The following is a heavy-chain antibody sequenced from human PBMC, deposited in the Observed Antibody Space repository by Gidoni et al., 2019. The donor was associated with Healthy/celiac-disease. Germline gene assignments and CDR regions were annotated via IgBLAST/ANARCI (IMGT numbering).Heavy chain of an antibody. Sequence: QLQLQESGPGLVKPSETLYLTCTVSGGSIISSSYYWGWIRKPPGKGLDCIGSIHYSGSTYYNPSLNSRVTRSVDTSTNQFSLKLSSVTAADTAVYYCARGFSPTYYGDYGLTPPATYNWFDPWGQGTLVTVSS. CDR2: IHYSGST. CDR1: GGSIISSSYY. D-gene: IGHD4-17*01. V-gene: IGHV4-39*07. J-gene: IGHJ5*02. CDR3: ARGFSPTYYGDYGLTPPATYNWFDP.